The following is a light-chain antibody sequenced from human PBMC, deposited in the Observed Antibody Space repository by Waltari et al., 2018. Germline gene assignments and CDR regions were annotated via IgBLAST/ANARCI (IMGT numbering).Light chain of an antibody. Sequence: IQLTQSPSSLSASVGDRVTITCRASQGISTFLAWYQQTPGKVPKLLISPESTFQSGVPSRFSGSGSGTDFTLTISSIQPDDSATYYCQQIINYPLTFGGGTKVEI. CDR3: QQIINYPLT. J-gene: IGKJ4*01. CDR1: QGISTF. CDR2: PES. V-gene: IGKV1-9*01.